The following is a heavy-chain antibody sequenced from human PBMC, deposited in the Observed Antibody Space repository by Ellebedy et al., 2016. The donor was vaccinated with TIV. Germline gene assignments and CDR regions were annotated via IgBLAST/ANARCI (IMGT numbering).Heavy chain of an antibody. CDR1: RLSTSG. V-gene: IGHV3-30*02. J-gene: IGHJ6*02. CDR3: AKGAYTVHTIMAV. CDR2: IRSDGSNK. D-gene: IGHD3-16*01. Sequence: PGGSLRLACVASRLSTSGIHWVRQAPGKGLEWVAFIRSDGSNKYYAESVKGRFTISTHDSQNTLYLQMNRLTTDDTAVYYCAKGAYTVHTIMAVWGQGTTVIVSS.